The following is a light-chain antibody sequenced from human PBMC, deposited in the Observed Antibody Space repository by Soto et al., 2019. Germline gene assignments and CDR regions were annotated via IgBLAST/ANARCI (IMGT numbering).Light chain of an antibody. CDR2: DTS. CDR3: QQYGSSQFT. V-gene: IGKV3-20*01. J-gene: IGKJ3*01. Sequence: EIVLMQSPGTLSLSPGEGATLSCRASQSVHNNYLAWYQQRPGQAPTVLIFDTSRRATGVPDRFSGSGSGTDFTLRISRVEPDDFAVYYCQQYGSSQFTFGPGTKVDIK. CDR1: QSVHNNY.